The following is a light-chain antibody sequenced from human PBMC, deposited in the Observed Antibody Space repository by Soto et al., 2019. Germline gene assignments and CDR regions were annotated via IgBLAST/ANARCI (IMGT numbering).Light chain of an antibody. CDR3: QQYASSPRT. J-gene: IGKJ1*01. CDR2: DAS. V-gene: IGKV3-20*01. CDR1: QSVSGSY. Sequence: EIVMTPSPATLSLSPGDRATLSCRASQSVSGSYLAWYQQKPGQAPRLLIYDASSRATGIPDRFSGSGSGTDFTLTISRLEPEDFAVYYCQQYASSPRTFGQGTKVDIK.